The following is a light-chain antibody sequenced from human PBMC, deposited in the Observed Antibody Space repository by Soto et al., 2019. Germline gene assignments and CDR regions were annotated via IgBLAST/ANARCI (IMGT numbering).Light chain of an antibody. CDR1: QSISTY. V-gene: IGKV1-39*01. CDR3: QQSYTTTGT. J-gene: IGKJ1*01. CDR2: AAS. Sequence: SSLSASVGDRVTISCRASQSISTYLNWYQQKPGKAPKLLIYAASSLQSGVPSRFSGSGSGTDFSLTINSLQPEDSATYCCQQSYTTTGTFGQGTKVDIK.